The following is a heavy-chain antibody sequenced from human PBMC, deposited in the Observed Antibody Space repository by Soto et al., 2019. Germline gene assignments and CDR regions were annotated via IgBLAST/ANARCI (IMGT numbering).Heavy chain of an antibody. D-gene: IGHD3-22*01. CDR3: AKGKAYYYESSGYALDY. CDR1: GFTFSSYG. Sequence: GGSLRLSCAASGFTFSSYGMHWVRQAPGKGLEWVAVISYDGSNKYYADSVKGRFTISRDNSKNTLYLQMNSLRAEDTAVYYCAKGKAYYYESSGYALDYWGQGTLVTVSS. V-gene: IGHV3-30*18. CDR2: ISYDGSNK. J-gene: IGHJ4*02.